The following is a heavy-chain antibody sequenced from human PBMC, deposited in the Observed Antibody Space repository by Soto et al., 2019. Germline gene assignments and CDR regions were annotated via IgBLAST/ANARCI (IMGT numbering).Heavy chain of an antibody. V-gene: IGHV4-30-4*01. CDR3: ATESGSTYGYFDH. J-gene: IGHJ4*02. CDR1: RGTVYSEEDY. Sequence: ITSTFCRGTVYSEEDYGTWISKSPGKGLEWIGYISNSGSTGYNPSLKTRLSMSVDRSKNQFTLRLTSVTAADTAVYFCATESGSTYGYFDHLGQGTQVTGSS. D-gene: IGHD5-18*01. CDR2: ISNSGST.